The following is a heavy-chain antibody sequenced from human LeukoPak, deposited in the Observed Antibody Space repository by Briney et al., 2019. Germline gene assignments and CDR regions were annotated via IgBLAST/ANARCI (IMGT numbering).Heavy chain of an antibody. CDR3: ARPGYSNYYYYYYMDV. Sequence: SETLSLTCTVSGGSISSSSYYWGWIRQPPGKGLEWIGSIYYSGSTYYNPSLKSRVTISVDTSKNQFSLKLSSVTAADTAVYYCARPGYSNYYYYYYMDVWGKGTTVTVSS. CDR2: IYYSGST. J-gene: IGHJ6*03. V-gene: IGHV4-39*01. D-gene: IGHD4-11*01. CDR1: GGSISSSSYY.